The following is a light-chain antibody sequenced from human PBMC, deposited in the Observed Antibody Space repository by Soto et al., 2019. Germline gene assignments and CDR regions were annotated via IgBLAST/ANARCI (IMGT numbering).Light chain of an antibody. J-gene: IGLJ1*01. CDR3: QSYDSSLSGYV. CDR1: SSNIGAGYD. CDR2: GNS. V-gene: IGLV1-40*01. Sequence: QSVLTQPPSVSGAPGQRITISCPGSSSNIGAGYDVHWYQQLPGTAPRLLIYGNSNRPSGVPDRFSGSKSGTSASLAITGLQAEDEAGYYCQSYDSSLSGYVFGTGTKLTVL.